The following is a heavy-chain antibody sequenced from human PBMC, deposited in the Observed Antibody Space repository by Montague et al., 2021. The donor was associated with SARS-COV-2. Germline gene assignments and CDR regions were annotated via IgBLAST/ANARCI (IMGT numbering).Heavy chain of an antibody. CDR2: IYYSGTI. Sequence: TLSLTCTVSGASISTGAYYWSWIRQHPKKGLEWIGYIYYSGTIYYNPSLKSRVTISLDTSNNHSSLKLSSVTAADTAVYYCATASGSGSLGFHYWGQGTLVLVSS. D-gene: IGHD3-10*01. J-gene: IGHJ4*02. CDR3: ATASGSGSLGFHY. CDR1: GASISTGAYY. V-gene: IGHV4-31*03.